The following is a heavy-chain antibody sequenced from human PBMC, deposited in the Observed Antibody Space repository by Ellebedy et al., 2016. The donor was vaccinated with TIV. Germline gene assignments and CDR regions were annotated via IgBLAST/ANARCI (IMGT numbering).Heavy chain of an antibody. D-gene: IGHD4/OR15-4a*01. CDR1: GFTFSDFD. V-gene: IGHV3-23*01. CDR3: GRANFYGDKRGFFQY. J-gene: IGHJ1*01. CDR2: ISTGDEKT. Sequence: GGSLRLXXAGSGFTFSDFDMSWVRQAPGQGLEWVSSISTGDEKTYYADFVKGRFTISRDESENTVSLLMNSLRVDDTAVYYCGRANFYGDKRGFFQYWGQGTLVTVSS.